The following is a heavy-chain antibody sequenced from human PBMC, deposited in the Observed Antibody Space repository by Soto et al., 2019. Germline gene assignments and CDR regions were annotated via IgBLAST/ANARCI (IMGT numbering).Heavy chain of an antibody. D-gene: IGHD3-10*01. J-gene: IGHJ4*02. CDR1: GYTFTNRG. Sequence: QVQLVQSGAEVKKPGASVKVSCKASGYTFTNRGITWVRQAPGQGLDWMGWISAYNGFTTYAQKFQGRVTMTTDTSTTTAYRELRSLRSDDTAVYYCARGGTYYDPSKTYSEFGLGEEDYWGQGTLVTVSS. CDR2: ISAYNGFT. CDR3: ARGGTYYDPSKTYSEFGLGEEDY. V-gene: IGHV1-18*01.